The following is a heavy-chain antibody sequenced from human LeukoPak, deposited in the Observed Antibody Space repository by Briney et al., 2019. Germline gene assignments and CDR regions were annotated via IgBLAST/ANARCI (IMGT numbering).Heavy chain of an antibody. V-gene: IGHV3-21*01. CDR2: ISSSSSYI. Sequence: PGGSLRLSCAASGFTFSSFTMRWVRQAPGKGLEWVSSISSSSSYIYYADSVKGRFTISRDNAKNSLYLQMNSLRAEDTAVYYCARQSSGYYSFVDYWGQGTLVTVSS. D-gene: IGHD3-22*01. J-gene: IGHJ4*02. CDR1: GFTFSSFT. CDR3: ARQSSGYYSFVDY.